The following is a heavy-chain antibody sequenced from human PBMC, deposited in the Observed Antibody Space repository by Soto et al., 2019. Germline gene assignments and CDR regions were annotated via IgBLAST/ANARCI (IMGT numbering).Heavy chain of an antibody. D-gene: IGHD1-1*01. CDR1: GYAFTGYY. V-gene: IGHV1-2*04. CDR2: INPNSGGT. Sequence: ASVKVFCKASGYAFTGYYMHWVRQAPGQGLEWMGWINPNSGGTNYAQKFQGWVTMTRDTSISTAYMELSRLRSDDTAVYYCARGWNQGGYYYYMDVWGKGTTVTVSS. J-gene: IGHJ6*03. CDR3: ARGWNQGGYYYYMDV.